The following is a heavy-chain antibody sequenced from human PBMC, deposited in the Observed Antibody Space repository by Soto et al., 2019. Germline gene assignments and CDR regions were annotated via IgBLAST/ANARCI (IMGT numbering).Heavy chain of an antibody. D-gene: IGHD3-10*01. Sequence: SVKVSCKASGGTFSSYAISWVRQAPGQGLEWMGGIIPIFGTANYAQKFQGRVTITADKSTSTAYMELSSLRSEDTAVYYCASLVGESSYFDYWGQGTLVTVSS. CDR2: IIPIFGTA. V-gene: IGHV1-69*06. CDR3: ASLVGESSYFDY. CDR1: GGTFSSYA. J-gene: IGHJ4*02.